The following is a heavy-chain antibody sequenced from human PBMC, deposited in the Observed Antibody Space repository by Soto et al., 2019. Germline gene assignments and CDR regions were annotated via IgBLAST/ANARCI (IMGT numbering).Heavy chain of an antibody. D-gene: IGHD2-21*01. Sequence: SVKVSCKASGGTFSSYAISWVRQAPGQGLEWMGGIIPIFGTANYAQKFQGRVTITADESTSTAYMELSSLRSEDTAVYYCAGATYCDGESNEFDTRGQQDVVTISS. CDR2: IIPIFGTA. V-gene: IGHV1-69*13. CDR1: GGTFSSYA. J-gene: IGHJ5*02. CDR3: AGATYCDGESNEFDT.